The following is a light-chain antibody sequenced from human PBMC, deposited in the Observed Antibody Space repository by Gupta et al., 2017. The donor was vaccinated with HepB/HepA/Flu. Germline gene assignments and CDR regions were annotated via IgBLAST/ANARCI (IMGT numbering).Light chain of an antibody. J-gene: IGKJ4*01. Sequence: DVVMIQSPLSLSVTPGEPASISCRSSQSLLHDTGYNYVDWYLEKPGQSPQLLIYVGSKRGSGVPDRFSGSGSGTDFTLKSSRVEDEDVGVYYCKQDRHTLTFGGGTKLEIK. CDR3: KQDRHTLT. CDR1: QSLLHDTGYNY. V-gene: IGKV2-28*01. CDR2: VGS.